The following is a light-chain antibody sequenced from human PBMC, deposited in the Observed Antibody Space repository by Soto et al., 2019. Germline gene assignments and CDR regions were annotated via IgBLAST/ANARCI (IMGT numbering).Light chain of an antibody. CDR2: GVS. CDR3: QQYNNWPLT. J-gene: IGKJ4*01. CDR1: QSVSSN. Sequence: EVVMTQSPAALSVSLGDRATLSCMASQSVSSNLAWYQQKPGQGPRLLIYGVSTRATGIPARFSGSGSGTEFTLTISSLQSEDFAVYSCQQYNNWPLTFGGGTKVDIK. V-gene: IGKV3-15*01.